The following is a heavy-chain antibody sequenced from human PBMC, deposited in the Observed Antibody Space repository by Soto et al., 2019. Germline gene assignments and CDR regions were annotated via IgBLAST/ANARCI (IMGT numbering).Heavy chain of an antibody. J-gene: IGHJ6*02. Sequence: HPGGSLRLSCAASGFTFSSYEMNWVRQAPGKGLEWVSYISSSGSTIYYADSVKGRFTISRDNAKNSLYLQMNSLRAEDTAVYYCARDPEDYYGSAFMQGGMDVWGQGTTVTVSS. CDR2: ISSSGSTI. CDR1: GFTFSSYE. D-gene: IGHD3-10*01. CDR3: ARDPEDYYGSAFMQGGMDV. V-gene: IGHV3-48*03.